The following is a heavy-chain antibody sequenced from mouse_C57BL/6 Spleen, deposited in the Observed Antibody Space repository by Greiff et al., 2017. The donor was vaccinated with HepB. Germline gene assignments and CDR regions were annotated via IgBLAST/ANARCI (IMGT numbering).Heavy chain of an antibody. CDR3: ARQDYGSSYGVYYYAMDY. V-gene: IGHV5-12*01. J-gene: IGHJ4*01. CDR2: ISNGGGST. D-gene: IGHD1-1*01. Sequence: EVQRVESGGGLVQPGGSLKLSCAASGFTFSDYYMYWVRQTPEKRLEWVAYISNGGGSTYYPDTVKGRFTISRDNAKNTLYLQMSRLKSEDTAMYYCARQDYGSSYGVYYYAMDYWGQGTSVTVSS. CDR1: GFTFSDYY.